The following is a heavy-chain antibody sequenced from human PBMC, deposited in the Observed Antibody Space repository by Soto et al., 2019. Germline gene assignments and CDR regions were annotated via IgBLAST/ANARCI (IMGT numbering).Heavy chain of an antibody. CDR2: IRGKTNNYSA. V-gene: IGHV3-73*01. CDR3: NRSAGHFGVPPNGGVYYSYYMDV. CDR1: GFDLSGST. D-gene: IGHD3-3*01. J-gene: IGHJ6*03. Sequence: EVQLVESGGNLVQPGESLKLSCSASGFDLSGSTIHWVRQASGKGLEWLGRIRGKTNNYSAAYGVSVKGRISFSRDDSQNTAFLQINSLKTEDTAVYYCNRSAGHFGVPPNGGVYYSYYMDVWGKGTTVTVSS.